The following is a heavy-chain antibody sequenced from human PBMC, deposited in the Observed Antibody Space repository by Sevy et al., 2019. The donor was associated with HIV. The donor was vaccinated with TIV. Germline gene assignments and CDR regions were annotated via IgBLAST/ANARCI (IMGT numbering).Heavy chain of an antibody. CDR2: VTPGTDI. CDR1: GFTLSGYS. D-gene: IGHD7-27*01. CDR3: ARDFLTGDRREAFDI. Sequence: GGSLRLSCAASGFTLSGYSISWVRQAPGKGLEWVSSVTPGTDIYYGDSVRGRFTASRDNAKNSVYLQMNSLRDEEKAVYNCARDFLTGDRREAFDIWGQGTKVTVSS. V-gene: IGHV3-21*06. J-gene: IGHJ3*02.